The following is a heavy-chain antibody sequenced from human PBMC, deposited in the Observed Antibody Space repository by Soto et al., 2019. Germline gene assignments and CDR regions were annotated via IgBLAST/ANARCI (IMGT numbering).Heavy chain of an antibody. CDR1: GFTFSSYA. Sequence: PGGSLRLSCAASGFTFSSYAMHWVRQAPGKGLEWVAVISYDGSNKYYADSVKGRFTISRDNSKNTLYLQMNSLRAEDTAVYYCARVAAGTKVGDYYYGMAVWGQGTTVTVSS. D-gene: IGHD6-13*01. J-gene: IGHJ6*02. CDR2: ISYDGSNK. CDR3: ARVAAGTKVGDYYYGMAV. V-gene: IGHV3-30-3*01.